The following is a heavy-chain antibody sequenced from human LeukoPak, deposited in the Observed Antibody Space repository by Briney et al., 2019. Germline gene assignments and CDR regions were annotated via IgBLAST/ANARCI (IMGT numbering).Heavy chain of an antibody. D-gene: IGHD3-10*01. Sequence: SETLSLTCAVYGGSFSGYYWSWIRQPPGKGLEWIGEINHSGSTNYNPSLKSRVTISVDTSKNQFSLKLSSVTAADTAVYYCARQGPGYGSGGYYYWGQGTLVTVSS. CDR1: GGSFSGYY. V-gene: IGHV4-34*01. CDR2: INHSGST. J-gene: IGHJ4*02. CDR3: ARQGPGYGSGGYYY.